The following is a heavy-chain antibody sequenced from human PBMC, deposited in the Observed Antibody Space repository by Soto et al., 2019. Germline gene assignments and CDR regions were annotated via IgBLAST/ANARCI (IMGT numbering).Heavy chain of an antibody. V-gene: IGHV3-23*01. CDR3: AKNRGRVTTWWHFDY. J-gene: IGHJ4*02. D-gene: IGHD4-17*01. Sequence: EVQLLESGGDLVQPGRSLRLSCAASGFTFSGYAMSWVRQAPGKGLEWVSVIHGGGNSAYYADSVKGRFTISRDNSKNTLYLQMSSRRGEDTAVYYCAKNRGRVTTWWHFDYWGQGTLVTVSS. CDR2: IHGGGNSA. CDR1: GFTFSGYA.